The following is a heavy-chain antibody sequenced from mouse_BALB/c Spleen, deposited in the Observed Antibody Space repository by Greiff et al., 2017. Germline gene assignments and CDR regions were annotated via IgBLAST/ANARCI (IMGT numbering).Heavy chain of an antibody. J-gene: IGHJ4*01. CDR3: DRQNYYGSNYYAMDY. V-gene: IGHV2-6-2*01. D-gene: IGHD1-1*01. Sequence: VKLMESGPDLVAPSQSLSITCTVSGFSLTSYGVHWVRQPPGKGLEWLVVIWSDGSTTYNSALKSRLSISKDNSKSQVFLKMNSLQTDDTAMYYCDRQNYYGSNYYAMDYWGQGTSVTVSS. CDR1: GFSLTSYG. CDR2: IWSDGST.